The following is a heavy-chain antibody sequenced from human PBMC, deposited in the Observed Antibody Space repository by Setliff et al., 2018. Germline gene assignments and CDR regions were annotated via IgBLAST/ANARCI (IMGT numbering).Heavy chain of an antibody. J-gene: IGHJ4*02. V-gene: IGHV3-7*03. CDR3: AKDRYSGPKYYFDY. Sequence: GGSLRLSCAASRFTFSNYWMSWVRQAPGKGLEWVANIKEDGSEKYYVDSVKGRFTISRDNAKNSLYLQMNSLGAEDTALYYCAKDRYSGPKYYFDYWGQGTLVTVSS. D-gene: IGHD2-15*01. CDR1: RFTFSNYW. CDR2: IKEDGSEK.